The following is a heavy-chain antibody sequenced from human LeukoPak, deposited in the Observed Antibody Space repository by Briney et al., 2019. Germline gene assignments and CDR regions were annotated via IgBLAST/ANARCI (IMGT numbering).Heavy chain of an antibody. CDR3: ASQPPPYYYGSGSYSDY. D-gene: IGHD3-10*01. J-gene: IGHJ4*02. CDR1: GYSISSGYY. Sequence: SETLSLTCTVSGYSISSGYYWGWIRQPPGKGLEWIGSIYHSGSTYYNPSLKSRVTISVDTSKNQFSLKLSSVTAADTAVYYCASQPPPYYYGSGSYSDYWGQGTLVTVSS. CDR2: IYHSGST. V-gene: IGHV4-38-2*02.